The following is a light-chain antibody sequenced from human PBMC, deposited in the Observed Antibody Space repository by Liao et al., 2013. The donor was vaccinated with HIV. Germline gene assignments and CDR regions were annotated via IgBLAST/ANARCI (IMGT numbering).Light chain of an antibody. CDR2: QDT. V-gene: IGLV3-1*01. J-gene: IGLJ5*02. CDR1: KLGQKY. Sequence: ELTQPPSVSVSPGQTASITCSGDKLGQKYACWYQQKPGQSPLLVIYQDTKRPSGVPERFSGSNSGNTATLTISGTQAMDEADYYCQAWDXXDYWSWVFRAGT. CDR3: QAWDXXDYWSWV.